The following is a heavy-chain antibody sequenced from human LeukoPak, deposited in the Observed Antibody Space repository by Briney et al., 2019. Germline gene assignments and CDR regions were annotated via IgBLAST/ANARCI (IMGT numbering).Heavy chain of an antibody. D-gene: IGHD6-19*01. J-gene: IGHJ4*02. CDR3: AKGRVSSGWLAAPYYFDY. Sequence: GGSLRLSCAASGFTFSSYAMSWVRQAPGKGLEWVSAISGSGGSTYYADSVKGRFTISRDNSKNTLYLQMNSLRAEDTAVYYCAKGRVSSGWLAAPYYFDYWGQGTLVTVSS. CDR2: ISGSGGST. V-gene: IGHV3-23*01. CDR1: GFTFSSYA.